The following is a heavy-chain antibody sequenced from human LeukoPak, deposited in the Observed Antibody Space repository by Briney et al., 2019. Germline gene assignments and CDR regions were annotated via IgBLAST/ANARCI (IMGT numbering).Heavy chain of an antibody. D-gene: IGHD3-10*01. Sequence: ASVKVSCKASVYTFTGYYMHWVRQAPGQGLAWMGWISPNSGGTNYAQKFQGRVTMTRDTSISTAYMELSRLRSDDTAVYYCARDLLVRGAEVLGWFDPWGQGTLVTVSS. V-gene: IGHV1-2*02. CDR2: ISPNSGGT. CDR3: ARDLLVRGAEVLGWFDP. CDR1: VYTFTGYY. J-gene: IGHJ5*02.